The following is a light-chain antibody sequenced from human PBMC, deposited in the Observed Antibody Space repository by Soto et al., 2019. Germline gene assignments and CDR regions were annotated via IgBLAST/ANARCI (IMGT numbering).Light chain of an antibody. V-gene: IGKV1-27*01. J-gene: IGKJ5*01. CDR2: TAS. CDR3: QKYNSALT. CDR1: QDISNY. Sequence: EIHMTQSPSSLPAAVGDTVTITFRASQDISNYLAWYQQTPGKVPKLLIYTASTLQSGVPSRFSGSGSGTDFTLTISSLQPEDVATYYCQKYNSALTFSQGTRLEIK.